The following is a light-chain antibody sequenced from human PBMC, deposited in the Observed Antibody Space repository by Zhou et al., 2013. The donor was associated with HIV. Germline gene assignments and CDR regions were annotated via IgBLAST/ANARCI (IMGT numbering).Light chain of an antibody. CDR1: QSVADY. V-gene: IGKV3-20*01. CDR3: QQYGSSPTT. CDR2: AAS. Sequence: EIVMTQSPATLSVSPGERATLSCRASQSVADYLAWYQQRPGQAPRLLIYAASARVSGVPARFSGSGSGRDFTLTISRLEPDDFAVYYCQQYGSSPTTFGGGTKVEIK. J-gene: IGKJ4*01.